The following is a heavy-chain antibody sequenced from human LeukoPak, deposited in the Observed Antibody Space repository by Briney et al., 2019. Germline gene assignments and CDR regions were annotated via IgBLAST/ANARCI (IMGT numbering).Heavy chain of an antibody. D-gene: IGHD1-1*01. CDR1: GFTLSDYN. CDR3: ARQRVHFMDV. J-gene: IGHJ6*02. CDR2: MSPDGNKK. V-gene: IGHV3-30-3*01. Sequence: GGSLRLSCAASGFTLSDYNMHWVRQAPGKGLDWVALMSPDGNKKYYADSVKGRFTISRDNAKNSLYLQMSSLRDETRGVYYGARQRVHFMDVWGQGTTVTVSS.